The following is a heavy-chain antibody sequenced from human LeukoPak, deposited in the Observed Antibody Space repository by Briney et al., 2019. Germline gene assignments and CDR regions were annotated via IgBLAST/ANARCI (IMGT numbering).Heavy chain of an antibody. D-gene: IGHD3-10*01. CDR3: ARAPAGELFANWFDP. Sequence: GGSLRLSCAGSGFTVSSNYMSWVRQAPGKGLEWVSVIYSGGSTYYADSVKGRFTISRDNSKNTLYLQMNSLRAEDTAVYYCARAPAGELFANWFDPWGQGTLVTVSS. J-gene: IGHJ5*02. CDR2: IYSGGST. V-gene: IGHV3-66*01. CDR1: GFTVSSNY.